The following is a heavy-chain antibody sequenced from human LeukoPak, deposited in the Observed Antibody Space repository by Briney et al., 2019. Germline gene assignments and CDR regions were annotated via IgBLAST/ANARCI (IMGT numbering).Heavy chain of an antibody. CDR2: LDPNSGGT. CDR1: GYTFTGYA. V-gene: IGHV1-2*06. J-gene: IGHJ4*02. Sequence: ASVKVSCKASGYTFTGYAMHWVRQAPGQGLGWVGRLDPNSGGTNYAQDFQGRVTMTRDTSINTAYMELSRLRSDDTAKYYCTRDLTISGPIGIWGQGTLVTVSA. CDR3: TRDLTISGPIGI. D-gene: IGHD3-9*01.